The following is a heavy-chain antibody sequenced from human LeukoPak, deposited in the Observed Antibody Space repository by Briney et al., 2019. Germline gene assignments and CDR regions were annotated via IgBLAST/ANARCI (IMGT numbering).Heavy chain of an antibody. CDR3: ATDSYYGSGSYQGGYGMDV. V-gene: IGHV1-24*01. CDR2: FDPEDGET. Sequence: GASVKVSCKVSGYTLTELSMHWVRQAPGKGLEWMGGFDPEDGETIYAQKFQGRVTMTEGTSTDTAYMELSSPRSDDTAVYYCATDSYYGSGSYQGGYGMDVWGQGTTVTVSS. D-gene: IGHD3-10*01. J-gene: IGHJ6*02. CDR1: GYTLTELS.